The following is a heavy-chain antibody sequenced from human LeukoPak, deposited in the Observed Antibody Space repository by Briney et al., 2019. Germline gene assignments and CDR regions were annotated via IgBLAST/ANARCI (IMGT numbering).Heavy chain of an antibody. D-gene: IGHD1-26*01. V-gene: IGHV3-23*01. CDR1: GFTFSSYA. CDR3: AKYGPQDSGSSHFDY. J-gene: IGHJ4*02. Sequence: PGGSLRLSCAASGFTFSSYAMSWVCQAPGKGLEWVSAIRDSGSSTHYADSVKGRFTTSRDNSKNTLFLQMNSQRAEDTAIYYCAKYGPQDSGSSHFDYWGQGALVTVSS. CDR2: IRDSGSST.